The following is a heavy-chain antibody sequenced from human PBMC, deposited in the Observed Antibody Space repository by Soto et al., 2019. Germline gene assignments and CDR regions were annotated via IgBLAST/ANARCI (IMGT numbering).Heavy chain of an antibody. CDR1: GFTFSSYS. V-gene: IGHV3-21*01. CDR3: ARAVAVAGKELDY. CDR2: ISSSSSYI. D-gene: IGHD6-19*01. Sequence: NPGGSLRLSCAASGFTFSSYSMNWVRQAPGKGLEWVSSISSSSSYIYYADSVKGRFTISRDNAKNSLYLQMNSLRAEDTAVYYCARAVAVAGKELDYWGQGTLVTVSS. J-gene: IGHJ4*02.